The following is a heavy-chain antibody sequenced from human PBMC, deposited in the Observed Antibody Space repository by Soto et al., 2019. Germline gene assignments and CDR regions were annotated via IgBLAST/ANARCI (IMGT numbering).Heavy chain of an antibody. V-gene: IGHV1-69*01. CDR3: ARFQPPRAGDYYYYGMDV. D-gene: IGHD2-2*01. CDR2: IIPIFGTA. CDR1: GGTFSSYA. Sequence: QVQLVQSGAEVKKPGSSVKVSCKASGGTFSSYAISWVRQAPGQGLEWMGGIIPIFGTANYAQKFQGRVTITADESTRTAYMELSSLRSEDTAVYYCARFQPPRAGDYYYYGMDVWGQGTTVTVSS. J-gene: IGHJ6*02.